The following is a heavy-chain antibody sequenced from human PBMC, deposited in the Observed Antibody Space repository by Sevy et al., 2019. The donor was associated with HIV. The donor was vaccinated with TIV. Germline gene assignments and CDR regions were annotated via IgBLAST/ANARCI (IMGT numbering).Heavy chain of an antibody. CDR1: GFTVSSNY. V-gene: IGHV3-53*01. D-gene: IGHD1-1*01. CDR2: IYSGGST. J-gene: IGHJ4*02. Sequence: GGSLRLSCAASGFTVSSNYMSWVRQAPGKGLEWVSVIYSGGSTYYEDSVKGRFTISRDNSKNTLYLQMNSLRAEDTAVYYCARGELEPLFDYWGQGTLVTVSS. CDR3: ARGELEPLFDY.